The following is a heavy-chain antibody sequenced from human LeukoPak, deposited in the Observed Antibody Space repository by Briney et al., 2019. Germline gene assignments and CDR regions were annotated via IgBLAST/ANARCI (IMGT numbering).Heavy chain of an antibody. CDR3: AMYSSSDAFDI. J-gene: IGHJ3*02. V-gene: IGHV3-74*01. Sequence: GGSLRLSCAASGCTFSSYSMHWVRQAPVKGRVWVSRITSGGSRTIYADSVKRRFTISRDNAKNTLYLQMNSLRAEDTALYYCAMYSSSDAFDIWGQGTMVTVPS. D-gene: IGHD6-6*01. CDR2: ITSGGSRT. CDR1: GCTFSSYS.